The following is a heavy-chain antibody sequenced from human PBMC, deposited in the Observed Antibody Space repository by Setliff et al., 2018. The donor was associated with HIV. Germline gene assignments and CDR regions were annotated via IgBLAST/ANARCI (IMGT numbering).Heavy chain of an antibody. CDR3: GKDRTDVAATIANY. D-gene: IGHD5-12*01. V-gene: IGHV4-34*01. J-gene: IGHJ4*02. CDR1: GGSVSGHY. CDR2: ITPSGAT. Sequence: TSETLSLTCAVYGGSVSGHYWGWFRQPPGKGLEWIGEITPSGATNYLPSLKSRFTISRDNSKNTVYLQMNSLRAEDTAVYYCGKDRTDVAATIANYWGQGTLVTVSS.